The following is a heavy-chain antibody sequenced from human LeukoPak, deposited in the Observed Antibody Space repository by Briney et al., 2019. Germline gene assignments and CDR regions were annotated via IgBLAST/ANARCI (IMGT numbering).Heavy chain of an antibody. V-gene: IGHV1-18*01. Sequence: ASVKVSCKASGYTFTSYGISWVRQAPGQGLEWMGWISAYNGSTNYAQKLQGRVTMTTDTSTSTAYMELRSLRSDDTAVYYCARGYQRAYYYDSSGYPGRDYFDYWGQGTLVTVSS. CDR3: ARGYQRAYYYDSSGYPGRDYFDY. CDR1: GYTFTSYG. D-gene: IGHD3-22*01. CDR2: ISAYNGST. J-gene: IGHJ4*02.